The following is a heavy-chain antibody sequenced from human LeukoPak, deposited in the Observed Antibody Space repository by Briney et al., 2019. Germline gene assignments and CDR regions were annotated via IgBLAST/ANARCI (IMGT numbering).Heavy chain of an antibody. CDR3: ARDRLTTVTTFHFDY. CDR2: IWSDSTNK. Sequence: PGGSLRLSCAASGFTFSTYAMHWVRQAPGKGLEWVAVIWSDSTNKYYADSVRGRFTISRDNSKNTLYLQMSSLRDEDTAMYYCARDRLTTVTTFHFDYWGQGTLVTVSS. CDR1: GFTFSTYA. V-gene: IGHV3-33*01. J-gene: IGHJ4*02. D-gene: IGHD4-17*01.